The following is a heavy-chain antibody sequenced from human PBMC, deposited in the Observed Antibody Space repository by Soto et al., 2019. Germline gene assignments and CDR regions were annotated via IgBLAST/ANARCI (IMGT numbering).Heavy chain of an antibody. CDR1: EFNFSSYE. V-gene: IGHV3-48*03. D-gene: IGHD5-12*01. CDR2: ISSSGSTI. CDR3: ARDRFGGYDWENGVPDY. J-gene: IGHJ4*02. Sequence: GVFMRLSNAASEFNFSSYEMNWVRQAQGKGLEWVSYISSSGSTIYYADSVKGRFTISRDNAKNSLYLQMNSLRAEDTAVYYCARDRFGGYDWENGVPDYCGQGTLVTGSS.